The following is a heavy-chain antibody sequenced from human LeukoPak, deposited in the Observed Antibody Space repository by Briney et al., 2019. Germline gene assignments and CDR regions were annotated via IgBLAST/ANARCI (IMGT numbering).Heavy chain of an antibody. J-gene: IGHJ5*02. D-gene: IGHD3-9*01. Sequence: SETLSLTCSVSGYSISSGSYWGWIRQPPGKGREWIGSIHHSGSTNYNPSLKSRVTISVHTSKNQFSLKLSSVTAADTAVYYCARLTGYSSESWFDPWGQGTLVTVSS. CDR1: GYSISSGSY. CDR3: ARLTGYSSESWFDP. CDR2: IHHSGST. V-gene: IGHV4-38-2*02.